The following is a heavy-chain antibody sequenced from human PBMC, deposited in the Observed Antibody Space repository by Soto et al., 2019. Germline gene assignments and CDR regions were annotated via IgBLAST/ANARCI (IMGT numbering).Heavy chain of an antibody. J-gene: IGHJ4*02. Sequence: PGGSLSLSDAASALSFGNYAMNLVRQAPGKGLEWVSGLSGSGTSTYYADSVKGRFTISRDNSRDTLFLQMNSLTADDTAVYYCAKATTNGGWFNPFDSWGQGALVTVS. CDR1: ALSFGNYA. CDR2: LSGSGTST. D-gene: IGHD6-19*01. CDR3: AKATTNGGWFNPFDS. V-gene: IGHV3-23*01.